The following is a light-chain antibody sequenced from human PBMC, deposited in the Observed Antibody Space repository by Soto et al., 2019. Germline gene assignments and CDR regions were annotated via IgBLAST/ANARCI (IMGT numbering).Light chain of an antibody. CDR1: QSLFYSSDTKNY. CDR2: WAS. Sequence: DIVVTQSPDSLAASLGERATINCQSSQSLFYSSDTKNYLRWYQQKPGQPPKLLIYWASTRESGVPERFSGAGSGTDFTLTISSLQAEDVAVYYCQQYYDTPLTFGGGTKVEIK. J-gene: IGKJ4*01. V-gene: IGKV4-1*01. CDR3: QQYYDTPLT.